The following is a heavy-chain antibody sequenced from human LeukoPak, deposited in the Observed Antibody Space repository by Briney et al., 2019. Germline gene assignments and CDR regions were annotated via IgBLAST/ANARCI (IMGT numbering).Heavy chain of an antibody. CDR3: LAQYYFDY. D-gene: IGHD5-24*01. CDR1: GFSLSDGY. V-gene: IGHV3-15*01. J-gene: IGHJ4*02. CDR2: ITSKSDGGTT. Sequence: PGGSLRLSCAASGFSLSDGYMSWARQTPGKGLEWVGRITSKSDGGTTDYAAPVKGRFIISRDDSKGALYLQLNSLRTDDTAVYYCLAQYYFDYWGRGTLVTVSS.